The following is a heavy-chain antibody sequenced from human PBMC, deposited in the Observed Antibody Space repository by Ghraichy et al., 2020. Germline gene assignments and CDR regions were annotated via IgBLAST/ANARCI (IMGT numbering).Heavy chain of an antibody. D-gene: IGHD6-13*01. J-gene: IGHJ5*01. CDR2: IYKTGST. Sequence: SETLSLTCIVSGGSISSYYWSWIRQPAGKGLQWIGRIYKTGSTNYNPSLQSRVTMSVDTSKNQFSLRLSSVTAADTAVYYCAREGSSSSWYWFDSWGQGTQVTVSS. V-gene: IGHV4-4*07. CDR1: GGSISSYY. CDR3: AREGSSSSWYWFDS.